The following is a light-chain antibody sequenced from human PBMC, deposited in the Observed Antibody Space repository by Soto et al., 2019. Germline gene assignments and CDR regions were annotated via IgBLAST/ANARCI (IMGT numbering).Light chain of an antibody. J-gene: IGKJ5*01. CDR3: QQYGSSPIT. V-gene: IGKV3D-20*01. CDR2: DAS. Sequence: IILTQSPATLSLSPGERSTLSCGASQSVSSSYVAWYQHRPGLAPRLLIHDASSRATGIPDRFSGTKSGTDFTLTIRRLEPEDAAVYYCQQYGSSPITFGQGTRLEIK. CDR1: QSVSSSY.